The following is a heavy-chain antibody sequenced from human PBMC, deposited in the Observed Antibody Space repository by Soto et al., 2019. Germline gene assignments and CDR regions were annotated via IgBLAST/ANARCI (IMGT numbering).Heavy chain of an antibody. CDR1: GYSFSNYW. CDR2: VYPGDSDA. J-gene: IGHJ4*02. CDR3: ARHGTKYRILDYFDL. D-gene: IGHD2-2*01. Sequence: GESLKISCKGSGYSFSNYWIAWVRQMPGKGLEWMGIVYPGDSDARYSPSFQGQVTISADKSISTAYLQWSGLRASDTATYFCARHGTKYRILDYFDLWGQGTLVTVSS. V-gene: IGHV5-51*01.